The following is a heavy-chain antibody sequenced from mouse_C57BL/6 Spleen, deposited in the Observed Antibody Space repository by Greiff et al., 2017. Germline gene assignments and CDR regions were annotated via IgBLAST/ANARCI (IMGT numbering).Heavy chain of an antibody. D-gene: IGHD4-1*01. J-gene: IGHJ3*01. CDR1: GYTFTSYW. Sequence: QVQLQQPGAELVMPGASVKLSCKASGYTFTSYWMHWVKQRPGQGLEWIGEIDPSDSYTNYNQKVKGKSTLTVDKSSSTAYMRLSSLTSEDSAVYYCASGTGTSFAYWGQGTLVTVSA. V-gene: IGHV1-69*01. CDR3: ASGTGTSFAY. CDR2: IDPSDSYT.